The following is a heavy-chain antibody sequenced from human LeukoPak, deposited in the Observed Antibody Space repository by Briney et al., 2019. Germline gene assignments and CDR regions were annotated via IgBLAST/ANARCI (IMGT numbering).Heavy chain of an antibody. J-gene: IGHJ5*02. CDR2: ISYSSSTI. CDR1: GFTFSSYS. V-gene: IGHV3-48*02. CDR3: APMVDSSGPT. D-gene: IGHD3-22*01. Sequence: GGSLRLSRAASGFTFSSYSMNWVRQAPGRGLEWVSYISYSSSTIYYTDSVKGGFTIYRDNAKNSLYLQMSSRRDKDTPVYYGAPMVDSSGPTCGQVTLVAVSS.